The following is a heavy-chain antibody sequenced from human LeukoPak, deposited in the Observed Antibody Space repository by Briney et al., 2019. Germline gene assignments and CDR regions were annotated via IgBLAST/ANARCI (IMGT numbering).Heavy chain of an antibody. CDR3: ARGYTTGTAGTDY. Sequence: GRSLRLSCAASGFTFSTYAMHWVRQAPGRGLEWVAVISYDGSNKYYADSVKGRFTISRDNFKNTLSLQMNSLRAEDTAVYYCARGYTTGTAGTDYWGQGTLVTVSS. V-gene: IGHV3-30-3*01. CDR1: GFTFSTYA. CDR2: ISYDGSNK. J-gene: IGHJ4*02. D-gene: IGHD1-1*01.